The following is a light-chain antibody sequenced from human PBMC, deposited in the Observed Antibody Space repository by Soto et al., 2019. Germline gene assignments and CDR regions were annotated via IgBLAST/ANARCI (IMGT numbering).Light chain of an antibody. J-gene: IGKJ4*01. CDR2: GAS. CDR3: VQYGNSALT. V-gene: IGKV3-20*01. CDR1: QTVSSTY. Sequence: EIVLTQSPGTLSLSPGERATLSCRASQTVSSTYLAWYQQKPGQAPRLLIYGASSRATGIPDRFSASGSGTDFTLTISRLEPEDFAVYYCVQYGNSALTFGGGTKVEIK.